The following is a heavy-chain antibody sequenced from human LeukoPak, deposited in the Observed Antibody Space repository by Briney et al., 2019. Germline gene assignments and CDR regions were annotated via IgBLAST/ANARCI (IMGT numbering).Heavy chain of an antibody. CDR2: IKQDGSEK. Sequence: GGSLRLSCAASGFTFSSYWTSWIRQAPGKGLEWVANIKQDGSEKNYVDSVKGRFTISRDNANNSLYLQMNSLRAVDTAVYYCARDLFSGSPYWGQGTLVTVSS. CDR1: GFTFSSYW. J-gene: IGHJ4*02. D-gene: IGHD1-26*01. V-gene: IGHV3-7*01. CDR3: ARDLFSGSPY.